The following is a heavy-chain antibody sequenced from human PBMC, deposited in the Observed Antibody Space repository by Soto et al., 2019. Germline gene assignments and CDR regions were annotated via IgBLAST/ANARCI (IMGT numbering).Heavy chain of an antibody. J-gene: IGHJ4*02. CDR1: GYTLTGYY. CDR3: ARSMVRGVIIPFDY. D-gene: IGHD3-10*01. Sequence: QVQLVQSGAEVKKPGASVKVSCKASGYTLTGYYMHWVRQAPGQGLEWMGWINPNSGGTNYAQKFQGWVTMTRDTSISTAYMELSRLRSDDTAVYYCARSMVRGVIIPFDYWGQGTLVTVSS. V-gene: IGHV1-2*04. CDR2: INPNSGGT.